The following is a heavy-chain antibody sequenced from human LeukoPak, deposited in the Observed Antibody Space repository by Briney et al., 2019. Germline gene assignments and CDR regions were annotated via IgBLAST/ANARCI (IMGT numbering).Heavy chain of an antibody. CDR3: ATTDPRFYSNYVYYYGMDV. CDR2: FDPEDGET. V-gene: IGHV1-24*01. CDR1: GYTLTELS. Sequence: EASVKLSCKVSGYTLTELSMHWVRQAPGKGLEWMGGFDPEDGETIYAQKFQGRVTMTEDTSTDTAYMELSSLRSEDTAVYYCATTDPRFYSNYVYYYGMDVWGKGTTVTVSS. D-gene: IGHD4-11*01. J-gene: IGHJ6*04.